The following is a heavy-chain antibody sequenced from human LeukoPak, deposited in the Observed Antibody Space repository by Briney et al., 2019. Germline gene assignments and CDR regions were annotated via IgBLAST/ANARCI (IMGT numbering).Heavy chain of an antibody. V-gene: IGHV4-61*01. CDR1: GGSVSSGSYY. CDR2: IHNSGRT. D-gene: IGHD1-26*01. J-gene: IGHJ4*02. Sequence: PSETLSLTCTVSGGSVSSGSYYWSWIRQPPGKGLEWIGHIHNSGRTDYNPSLKSRVTISVDTSKQQFSLELDSAAAADTAMYYCARVRSGSNYVHFDYWGQGSLVTVSS. CDR3: ARVRSGSNYVHFDY.